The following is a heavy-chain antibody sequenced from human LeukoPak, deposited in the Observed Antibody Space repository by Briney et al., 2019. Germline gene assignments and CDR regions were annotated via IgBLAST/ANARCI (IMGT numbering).Heavy chain of an antibody. CDR3: AKASYISSWFDY. J-gene: IGHJ4*02. CDR2: MSNSGDST. V-gene: IGHV3-23*01. CDR1: GFTFSSYA. D-gene: IGHD6-13*01. Sequence: GGSLRLSCAASGFTFSSYAMSWVRQAPGKELEWVSIMSNSGDSTYYADSVKGRFTISRDNAKNTAYLRMNSLRPEDTAVYYCAKASYISSWFDYWGQGTLVTVSS.